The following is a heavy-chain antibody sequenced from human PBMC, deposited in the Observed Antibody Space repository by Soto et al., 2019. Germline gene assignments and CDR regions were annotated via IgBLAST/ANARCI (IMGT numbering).Heavy chain of an antibody. CDR2: INPGDSDT. CDR1: GYSFTNYW. J-gene: IGHJ4*02. D-gene: IGHD3-10*01. V-gene: IGHV5-51*01. CDR3: ARSPWINYGPSYFDY. Sequence: PGESLKISCKGSGYSFTNYWIGWVRQMPGKGLEWMGIINPGDSDTRYNPSFQGQVTISADKSISTAFLQWSSLKASDTAMYYCARSPWINYGPSYFDYWGQGTLVTVSS.